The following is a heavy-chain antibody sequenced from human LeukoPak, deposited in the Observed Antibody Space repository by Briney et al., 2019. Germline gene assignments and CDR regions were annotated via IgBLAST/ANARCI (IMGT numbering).Heavy chain of an antibody. V-gene: IGHV4-34*01. J-gene: IGHJ5*02. D-gene: IGHD4-17*01. CDR1: GGSFSGYY. CDR2: INHSGST. CDR3: ARGPVTRYNWFDP. Sequence: SETLSLTCAVYGGSFSGYYWSWIRQPPGKGLEWIGEINHSGSTNYNPSLKSRVTISVDTSKNQFPLKLSSVTAADTAVYYCARGPVTRYNWFDPWGQGTLVTVSS.